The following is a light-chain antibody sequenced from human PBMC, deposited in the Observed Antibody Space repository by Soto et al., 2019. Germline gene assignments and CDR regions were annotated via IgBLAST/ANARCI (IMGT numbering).Light chain of an antibody. Sequence: DVVVTQSPLSLPVTLGRPASISCRSRQSLVYTDGDTYLNWFQQRPGQSPRRLIYRVSNRGSGVPDRFSGSASGTHFTLKISRVEAEDVGVSYCKQGTHWPPYTFGQGTKLEIK. CDR3: KQGTHWPPYT. CDR2: RVS. J-gene: IGKJ2*01. CDR1: QSLVYTDGDTY. V-gene: IGKV2-30*01.